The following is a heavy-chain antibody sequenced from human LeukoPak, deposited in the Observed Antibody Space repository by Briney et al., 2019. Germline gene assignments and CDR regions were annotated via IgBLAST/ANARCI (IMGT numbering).Heavy chain of an antibody. CDR3: ARAMRWTSGPVELGWFDR. CDR1: GDSFSEYY. V-gene: IGHV4-59*01. J-gene: IGHJ5*02. CDR2: IYYRGST. Sequence: PSETLSLACSFFGDSFSEYYWTWIRRPPGGTLEWIGYIYYRGSTKYNPSLKNRVTISVDTSKNQVSLTLTSVTAADTAVYYCARAMRWTSGPVELGWFDRWGQGTQVTVSS. D-gene: IGHD1-1*01.